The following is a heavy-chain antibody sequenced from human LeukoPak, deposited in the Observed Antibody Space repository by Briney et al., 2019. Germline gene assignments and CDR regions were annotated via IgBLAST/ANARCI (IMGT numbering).Heavy chain of an antibody. V-gene: IGHV1-2*02. CDR1: GYTFTGYY. CDR2: INPNSGGT. Sequence: ASVKVSCKASGYTFTGYYMHWVRQAPGQGLEWMGWINPNSGGTNYAQKFQGRVTMTRDTSISTAYMELSRLRSDDTAVYYCARGPRVGIVVVINEARDDYWGQGTLVTVSS. J-gene: IGHJ4*02. CDR3: ARGPRVGIVVVINEARDDY. D-gene: IGHD3-22*01.